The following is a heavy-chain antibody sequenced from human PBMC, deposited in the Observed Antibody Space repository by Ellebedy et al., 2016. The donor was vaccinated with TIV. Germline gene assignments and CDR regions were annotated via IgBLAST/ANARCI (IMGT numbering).Heavy chain of an antibody. CDR3: ARDYGGNGWYFDL. V-gene: IGHV1-69*04. J-gene: IGHJ2*01. CDR2: IIPILGIA. D-gene: IGHD4-23*01. CDR1: GGTFSSYA. Sequence: AASVKVSCKASGGTFSSYAISWVRQAPGQGLEWMGRIIPILGIANYAQKFQGRVTITADKSTSTAYMELSSLRSEDTAVYYCARDYGGNGWYFDLWGRGTLVTVSS.